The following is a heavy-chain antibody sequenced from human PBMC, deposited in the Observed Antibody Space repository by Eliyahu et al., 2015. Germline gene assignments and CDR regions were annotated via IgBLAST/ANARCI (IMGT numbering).Heavy chain of an antibody. CDR3: ARAALFYDSSGYKPYYYYMDV. CDR2: XSVYHGNT. Sequence: QVQLVQSGAEVKKPGASVKVSCKASGYXFTSYGXSXXRQAXGQGLEWMGWXSVYHGNTNYAQKLQGRVTMTTDTSTSTAYMELRSLRSDDTAVYYCARAALFYDSSGYKPYYYYMDVWGKGTTVTVSS. J-gene: IGHJ6*03. V-gene: IGHV1-18*04. CDR1: GYXFTSYG. D-gene: IGHD3-22*01.